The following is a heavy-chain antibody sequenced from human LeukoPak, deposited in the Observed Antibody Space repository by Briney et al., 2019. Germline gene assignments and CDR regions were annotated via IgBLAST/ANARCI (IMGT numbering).Heavy chain of an antibody. D-gene: IGHD1-26*01. CDR1: GFIFNTYA. CDR2: ISYDGGNK. J-gene: IGHJ3*02. V-gene: IGHV3-30-3*01. Sequence: GGSLRLSCAASGFIFNTYALHWVRQVPGKGVEWVTIISYDGGNKYYADSVKGRFTISRDNSKDTLYLQMDSLRPDDTAVYYCAKSGSHNAFDTWGQGTMVTVSS. CDR3: AKSGSHNAFDT.